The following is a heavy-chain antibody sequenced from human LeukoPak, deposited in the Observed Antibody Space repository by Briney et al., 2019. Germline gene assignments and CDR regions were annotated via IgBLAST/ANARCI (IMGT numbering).Heavy chain of an antibody. J-gene: IGHJ5*02. V-gene: IGHV4-4*07. Sequence: SETLSLTCTVSGGSISSHYWSWVRQPAGKGLEWIGRIYSIVSSNYNPSLKSRVTMSVDTSRKQLSLQVRSVTAADTAVYYCARGGRSYDSHGKFDPWGQGTLVTVSS. CDR1: GGSISSHY. CDR3: ARGGRSYDSHGKFDP. CDR2: IYSIVSS. D-gene: IGHD5-18*01.